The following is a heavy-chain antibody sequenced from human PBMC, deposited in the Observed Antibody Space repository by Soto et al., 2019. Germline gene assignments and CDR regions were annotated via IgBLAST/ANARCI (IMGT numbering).Heavy chain of an antibody. CDR1: GITFSSYA. CDR3: ARAPGGVTMIVVVISRPFYDY. D-gene: IGHD3-22*01. Sequence: GGSLRLSCAASGITFSSYAMSWVRQAPGKGLEWVSAISGSGGSTYYADSVKGRFTISRDNSKNTLYLQMNSLRAEDTAVYYCARAPGGVTMIVVVISRPFYDYWGQGTLVTVSS. CDR2: ISGSGGST. V-gene: IGHV3-23*01. J-gene: IGHJ4*02.